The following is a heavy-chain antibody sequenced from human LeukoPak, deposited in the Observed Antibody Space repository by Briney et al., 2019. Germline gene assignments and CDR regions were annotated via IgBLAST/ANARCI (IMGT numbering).Heavy chain of an antibody. CDR3: ARESNRVWASVAFDI. J-gene: IGHJ3*02. CDR2: INYSGST. Sequence: SETLSLTCTVSGGSISSYYWSWIRQPPGKGLEWIGEINYSGSTNYNPSLKSRVTISVDTSKNQFSLKLSSVTAADTAVYYCARESNRVWASVAFDIWGQGTMVSVSS. D-gene: IGHD3-16*01. V-gene: IGHV4-59*12. CDR1: GGSISSYY.